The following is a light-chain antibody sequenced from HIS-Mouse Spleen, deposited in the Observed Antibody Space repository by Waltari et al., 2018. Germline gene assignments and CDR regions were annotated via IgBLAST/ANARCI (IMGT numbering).Light chain of an antibody. J-gene: IGLJ3*02. V-gene: IGLV2-23*01. Sequence: QSALTQPSSVSGSPAQSLTISSTGTSSDVGLYNLVSWYQQQPGKAPKLMIHEGSKRPSGVSNRFSGSKSGNTASLTISGHQAEDEADYYCCSYAGSSTWVFGGGTKLTVL. CDR3: CSYAGSSTWV. CDR2: EGS. CDR1: SSDVGLYNL.